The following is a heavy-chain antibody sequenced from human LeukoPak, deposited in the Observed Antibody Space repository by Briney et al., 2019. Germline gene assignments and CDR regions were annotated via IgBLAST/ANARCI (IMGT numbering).Heavy chain of an antibody. J-gene: IGHJ6*02. CDR3: AKAKTPPYYYYGMDV. Sequence: GGSLRLSCAASGFTFSDYYMSWIRQAPGKGLEWVSYISSSGSTIYYADSVKGRFTISRDNAKNSPYLQMNSLRAEDTAVYYCAKAKTPPYYYYGMDVWGQGTTVTVSS. V-gene: IGHV3-11*01. CDR1: GFTFSDYY. CDR2: ISSSGSTI.